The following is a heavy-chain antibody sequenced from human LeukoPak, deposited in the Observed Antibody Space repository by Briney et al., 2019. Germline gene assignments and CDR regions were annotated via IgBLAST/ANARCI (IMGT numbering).Heavy chain of an antibody. CDR2: FDPEDDET. CDR3: ATGADYYDSSDY. D-gene: IGHD3-22*01. Sequence: ASVKVSCKVSGYTLTELSMHWVRQAPGKGLEWMGGFDPEDDETIYAQKFQGRATMTEDTSTDTAYMELSSLRSEDTAVYYCATGADYYDSSDYWGQGTLVTVSS. CDR1: GYTLTELS. V-gene: IGHV1-24*01. J-gene: IGHJ4*02.